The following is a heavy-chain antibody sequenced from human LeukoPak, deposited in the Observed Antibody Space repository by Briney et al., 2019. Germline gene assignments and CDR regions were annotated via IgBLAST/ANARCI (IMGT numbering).Heavy chain of an antibody. CDR1: GYTFTSYD. D-gene: IGHD3-16*02. CDR3: AREGKGELSNIFDY. Sequence: ASVKVSCKASGYTFTSYDINWVRQATGQGLEWMGWMNPNSGNTGYAQKFQGRVTMTRNTSISTAYMELSSLRSEDTAVYYCAREGKGELSNIFDYWGQGTLVTVSS. CDR2: MNPNSGNT. V-gene: IGHV1-8*01. J-gene: IGHJ4*02.